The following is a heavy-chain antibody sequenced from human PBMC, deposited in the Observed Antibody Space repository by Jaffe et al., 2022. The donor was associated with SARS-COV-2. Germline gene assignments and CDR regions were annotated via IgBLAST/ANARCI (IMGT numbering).Heavy chain of an antibody. CDR3: ARDGSTHRVVTANADYYYYGMDV. CDR1: GGSISSYY. D-gene: IGHD2-21*02. Sequence: QVQLQESGPGLVKPSETLSLTCTVSGGSISSYYWSWIRQPPGKGLEWIGYIYYSGSTNYNPSLKSRVTISVDTSKNQFSLKLSSVTAADTAVYYCARDGSTHRVVTANADYYYYGMDVWGQGTTVTVSS. V-gene: IGHV4-59*01. CDR2: IYYSGST. J-gene: IGHJ6*02.